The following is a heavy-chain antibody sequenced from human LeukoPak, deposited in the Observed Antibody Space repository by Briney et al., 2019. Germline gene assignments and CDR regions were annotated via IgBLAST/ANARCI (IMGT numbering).Heavy chain of an antibody. D-gene: IGHD6-13*01. Sequence: SETLSLTCTVSGGSISSYYWSWIRQPPGKGLEWIGEINHSGSTNYNPSLKSRVTISVDTSKNQFSLKLSSVTAADTAVYYCARGWMGAAAGGVYNWFDPWGQGTLVTASS. CDR1: GGSISSYY. J-gene: IGHJ5*02. CDR3: ARGWMGAAAGGVYNWFDP. V-gene: IGHV4-34*01. CDR2: INHSGST.